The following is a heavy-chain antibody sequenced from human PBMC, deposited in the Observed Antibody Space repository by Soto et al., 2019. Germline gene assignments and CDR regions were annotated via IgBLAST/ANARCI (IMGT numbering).Heavy chain of an antibody. D-gene: IGHD2-2*01. CDR3: ARFFSGIVVVPAAHPPPSGMEV. CDR1: GYSFTSYW. Sequence: GESLKISCKGSGYSFTSYWISWVRQMPGKGLEWMGRIDPSDSYTNYSPSFQGHVTISADKSISTAYLQWSSLKASDTAMYYCARFFSGIVVVPAAHPPPSGMEVWGQGTTVTVSS. V-gene: IGHV5-10-1*01. J-gene: IGHJ6*02. CDR2: IDPSDSYT.